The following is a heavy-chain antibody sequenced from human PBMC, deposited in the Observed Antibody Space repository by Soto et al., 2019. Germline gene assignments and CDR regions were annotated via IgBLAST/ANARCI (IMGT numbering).Heavy chain of an antibody. CDR3: ARDIEGRSSWRDY. CDR2: IIPIFGTA. D-gene: IGHD6-13*01. CDR1: GGTFSSYA. Sequence: SVKVSCKASGGTFSSYAISWVQQAPGQGLEWMGGIIPIFGTANYAQKFQGRVTITADESTSTAYMELSSLRSEDTAVYYCARDIEGRSSWRDYWGQGTLVTVSP. V-gene: IGHV1-69*13. J-gene: IGHJ4*02.